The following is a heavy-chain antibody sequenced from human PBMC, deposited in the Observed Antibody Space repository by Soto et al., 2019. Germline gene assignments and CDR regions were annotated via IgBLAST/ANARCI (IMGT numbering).Heavy chain of an antibody. CDR1: GGSISSYY. J-gene: IGHJ6*02. V-gene: IGHV4-59*01. Sequence: PSETLSLTCTVSGGSISSYYWSWIRQPPGKGLEWIGYIYYSGSTNYNPSLKSRVTISVDTSKNQFSLKLSSVTAADTAVYYCARLPITMITENYYYYGMDVWGQGTTVTVSS. CDR2: IYYSGST. CDR3: ARLPITMITENYYYYGMDV. D-gene: IGHD3-22*01.